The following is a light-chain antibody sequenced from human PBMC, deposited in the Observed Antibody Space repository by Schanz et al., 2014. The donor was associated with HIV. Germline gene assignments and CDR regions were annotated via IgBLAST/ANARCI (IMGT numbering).Light chain of an antibody. J-gene: IGKJ4*01. CDR1: QSLFYTLNSKTY. CDR3: QQYYTTPLT. V-gene: IGKV4-1*01. Sequence: DIVMTQSPDSLAVSLGERATISCKSSQSLFYTLNSKTYLARHQHKPGHPPKLLMHWASSRESGVPDRFSGSGSGTDFTLTISSLQAEDVAVYYCQQYYTTPLTFGGGTKVETK. CDR2: WAS.